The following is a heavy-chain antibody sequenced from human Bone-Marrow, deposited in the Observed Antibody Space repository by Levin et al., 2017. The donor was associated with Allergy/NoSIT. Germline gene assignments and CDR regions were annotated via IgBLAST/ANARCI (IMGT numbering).Heavy chain of an antibody. CDR2: IYWNDDK. CDR3: ANIAARSGRKLNMTKDTSKNQAGLTTDNMDRVDTATNYCAHRGRGRDNVWGSYRQPGTDYFDY. Sequence: SGPTLVKPTQTLTLTCTFSGFSLDTSGVGVGWIRQPPGKALEWLAHIYWNDDKRYSPSLESRLTITKDTSKNQVVLTMTNMDPVDTAQYYRANIAARSGRKLNMTKDTSKNQAGLTTDNMDRVDTATNYCAHRGRGRDNVWGSYRQPGTDYFDYWGQGTLVTVSS. CDR1: GFSLDTSGVG. J-gene: IGHJ4*02. V-gene: IGHV2-5*01. D-gene: IGHD5-18*01.